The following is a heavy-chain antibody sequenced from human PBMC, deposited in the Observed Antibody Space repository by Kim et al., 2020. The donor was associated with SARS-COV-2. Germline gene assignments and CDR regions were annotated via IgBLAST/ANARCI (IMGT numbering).Heavy chain of an antibody. Sequence: GGSLRLSCAASGFTFSSYAMSWVRQAPGKGLEWVSAISGSGGSTYYADSVNGRFTISRDNSTNTLYLQMNSLRAEDTAVYYCAKAPVIAAAGNNWFDPLGQGTLVTVSS. CDR3: AKAPVIAAAGNNWFDP. CDR2: ISGSGGST. V-gene: IGHV3-23*01. D-gene: IGHD6-13*01. CDR1: GFTFSSYA. J-gene: IGHJ5*02.